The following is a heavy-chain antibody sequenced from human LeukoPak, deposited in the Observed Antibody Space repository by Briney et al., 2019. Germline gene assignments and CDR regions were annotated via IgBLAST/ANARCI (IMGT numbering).Heavy chain of an antibody. CDR3: ARGAPRYYGSGSYYSTGDY. CDR2: INHSGST. CDR1: GGSFSGYY. J-gene: IGHJ4*02. D-gene: IGHD3-10*01. Sequence: SETLSLTCAVYGGSFSGYYWSWIRQPPGKGLEWIGEINHSGSTNYNPSLKSRVTISVDTSKNQFSLKLSSVTAADTDVYYCARGAPRYYGSGSYYSTGDYWGQGTLVTVSS. V-gene: IGHV4-34*01.